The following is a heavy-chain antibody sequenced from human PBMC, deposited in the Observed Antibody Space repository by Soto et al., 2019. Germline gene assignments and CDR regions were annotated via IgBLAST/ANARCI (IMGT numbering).Heavy chain of an antibody. J-gene: IGHJ4*02. V-gene: IGHV3-23*01. CDR1: GFAFATYA. Sequence: EVQLLESGGDLVQPGGSLRLSCAASGFAFATYAMTWVRQSPGKGLEWVSCITNSGDSSYFADSVKGRFTISRDDSKNTLYLQMSGLSAEDTAVYYCARGGPRDDYRDLDYWGPGTQVTVSS. D-gene: IGHD3-16*01. CDR2: ITNSGDSS. CDR3: ARGGPRDDYRDLDY.